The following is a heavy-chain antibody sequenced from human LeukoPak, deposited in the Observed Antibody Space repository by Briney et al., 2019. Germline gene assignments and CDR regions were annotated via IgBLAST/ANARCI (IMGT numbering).Heavy chain of an antibody. V-gene: IGHV3-30*18. J-gene: IGHJ4*02. CDR1: GFTFSSYG. CDR2: ISYDGSNK. CDR3: AKALSNYGGNSEYFDY. D-gene: IGHD4-23*01. Sequence: GRSLRLSCAASGFTFSSYGMHWVRQAPGKGLEWVAVISYDGSNKYYADSVKGRLTISRDNSKNTLYLQMNSLRAEDTAVYYCAKALSNYGGNSEYFDYWGQGTLVTVSS.